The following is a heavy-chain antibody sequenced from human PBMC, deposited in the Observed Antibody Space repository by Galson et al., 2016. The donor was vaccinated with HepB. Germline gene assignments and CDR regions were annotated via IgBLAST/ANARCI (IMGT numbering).Heavy chain of an antibody. CDR2: IIVLQGSG. J-gene: IGHJ6*04. D-gene: IGHD1-14*01. Sequence: SVKVSCKASGGSFNSFAINWVRQAPGKGLEWMGGIIVLQGSGNYAQNFQGRVTMTADTSTSTAYTGLSSLRSEDTAVDYCARGVYNTASPARDGMDVGGKGTTGTVSS. V-gene: IGHV1-69*10. CDR1: GGSFNSFA. CDR3: ARGVYNTASPARDGMDV.